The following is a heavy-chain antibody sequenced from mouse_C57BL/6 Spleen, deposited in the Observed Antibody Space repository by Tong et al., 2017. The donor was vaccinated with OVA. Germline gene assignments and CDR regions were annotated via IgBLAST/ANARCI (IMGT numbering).Heavy chain of an antibody. Sequence: EVQLQESGGGLVQPGGSLKLSCAASGFTFSSYGMSWVRQTPDKRLELVATINSNGGSTYYPDSAKGRFTISRDNAKNTLYLQMSSLKSEDTAMYYCARDNQPYYFDYWGQGTTLTVSS. D-gene: IGHD6-1*01. CDR1: GFTFSSYG. CDR3: ARDNQPYYFDY. V-gene: IGHV5-6-3*01. J-gene: IGHJ2*01. CDR2: INSNGGST.